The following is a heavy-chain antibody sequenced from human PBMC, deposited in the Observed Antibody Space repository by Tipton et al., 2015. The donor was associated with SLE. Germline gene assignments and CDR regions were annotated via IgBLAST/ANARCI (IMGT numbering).Heavy chain of an antibody. V-gene: IGHV4-59*01. J-gene: IGHJ4*02. CDR3: ARDTSYRLDY. CDR1: GGSISSYY. Sequence: TLSLTCTVSGGSISSYYWSWIRQPPGKGLGWIGYIYYSGSTNYNPSLKSRVTISVDTSKNQFSLKLSSVTAADTAVYYCARDTSYRLDYWGQGTLVTVSS. D-gene: IGHD3-16*02. CDR2: IYYSGST.